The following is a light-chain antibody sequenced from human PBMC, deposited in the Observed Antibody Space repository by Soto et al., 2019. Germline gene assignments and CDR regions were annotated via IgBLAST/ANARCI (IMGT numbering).Light chain of an antibody. V-gene: IGKV1-13*02. CDR3: QQFQSYPLT. J-gene: IGKJ4*01. CDR1: QDISTS. Sequence: IKLTQPPSSLSASVGDRVTIPCRASQDISTSLAWYQQKPGKAPKLLIYDASTLESGVPSRFSGSGSGTDFTLTISSLQPEDFATYFCQQFQSYPLTFGGGTKVDIK. CDR2: DAS.